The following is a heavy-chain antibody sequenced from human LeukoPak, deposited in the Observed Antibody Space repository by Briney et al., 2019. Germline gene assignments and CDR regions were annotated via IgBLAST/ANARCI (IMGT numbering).Heavy chain of an antibody. CDR2: IYSSGST. CDR3: ANIAAAYYFDY. D-gene: IGHD6-13*01. J-gene: IGHJ4*02. V-gene: IGHV4-4*08. Sequence: SETLSLTCTVSGGSISSYYWSWIRQPPGKGLEWIGYIYSSGSTNYNPSLKSRVTISVDTSKNQFSLSLSSLTATDTAVYYCANIAAAYYFDYWGQGTLVTVSS. CDR1: GGSISSYY.